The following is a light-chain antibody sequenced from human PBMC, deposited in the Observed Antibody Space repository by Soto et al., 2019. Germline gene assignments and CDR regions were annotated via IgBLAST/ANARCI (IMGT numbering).Light chain of an antibody. V-gene: IGKV1-39*01. Sequence: DLQMTQSPSSLSASVGDRVTITCRASQRISSYLNWYQQKPGKAPKILIYAVSNLQSGVPSRFSGSSSRIDFTLTISILQPEDFATYYCQQSYSAPRTFGQGTKVEIK. CDR3: QQSYSAPRT. CDR2: AVS. J-gene: IGKJ1*01. CDR1: QRISSY.